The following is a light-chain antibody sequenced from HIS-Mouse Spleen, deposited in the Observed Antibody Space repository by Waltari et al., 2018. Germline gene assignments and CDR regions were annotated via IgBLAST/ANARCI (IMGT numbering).Light chain of an antibody. J-gene: IGKJ5*01. CDR1: QGISSY. CDR2: AAS. V-gene: IGKV1-8*01. CDR3: QQYYSYLPIT. Sequence: AIRMTQSPSSFSASTGDRVTTTCRASQGISSYLAWYQQKPGKAPKLLIYAASTLQSGVPSRFSGSGSGTDFTLTISCLQSEDFATYYCQQYYSYLPITFGQGTRLEIK.